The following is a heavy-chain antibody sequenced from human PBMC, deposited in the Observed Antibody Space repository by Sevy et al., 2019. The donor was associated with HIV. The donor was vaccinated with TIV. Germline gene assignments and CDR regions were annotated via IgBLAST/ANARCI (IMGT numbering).Heavy chain of an antibody. Sequence: ASVKVSCKASGGTFSSYAISWVRQAPGQGLEWMGGIIPIFGTANYAQKFQGRVTITADESTGTAYMELSSLRSEDTAVYYCASPQRARLGHNYYYYGMDVWGQGTTVTVSS. V-gene: IGHV1-69*13. D-gene: IGHD6-6*01. J-gene: IGHJ6*02. CDR1: GGTFSSYA. CDR3: ASPQRARLGHNYYYYGMDV. CDR2: IIPIFGTA.